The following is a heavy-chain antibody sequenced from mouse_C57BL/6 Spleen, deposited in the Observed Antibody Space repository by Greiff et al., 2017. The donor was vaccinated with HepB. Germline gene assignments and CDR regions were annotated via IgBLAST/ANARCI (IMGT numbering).Heavy chain of an antibody. CDR1: GYTFTDYN. D-gene: IGHD2-4*01. CDR2: INPNNGGT. J-gene: IGHJ4*01. V-gene: IGHV1-18*01. CDR3: ARRRLRPYYYAMDY. Sequence: EVQLQQSGPELVKPGASVKIPCKASGYTFTDYNMDWVKQSHGKSLEWIGDINPNNGGTIYNQKFKGKATLTVDKSSSTAYMELRSLTSEDTAVYYCARRRLRPYYYAMDYWGQGTSVTVSS.